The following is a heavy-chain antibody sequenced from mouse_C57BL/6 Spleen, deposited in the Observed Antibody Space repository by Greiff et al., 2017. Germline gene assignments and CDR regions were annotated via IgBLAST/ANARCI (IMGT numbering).Heavy chain of an antibody. CDR3: ARRYSNYVAMDY. J-gene: IGHJ4*01. CDR1: GYTFTSYW. V-gene: IGHV1-52*01. D-gene: IGHD2-5*01. Sequence: QVQLQQPGAELVRPGSSVKLSCKASGYTFTSYWMHWVKQRPIQGLEWIGNIDPSDSETHYNQKFKDKATLTVDKSSSTAYMQLSSLTSEDSAVYYCARRYSNYVAMDYWGQGTSVTVSS. CDR2: IDPSDSET.